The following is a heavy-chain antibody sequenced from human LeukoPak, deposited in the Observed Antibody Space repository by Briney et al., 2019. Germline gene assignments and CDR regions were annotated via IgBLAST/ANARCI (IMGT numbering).Heavy chain of an antibody. CDR1: GYTLTELS. CDR3: ATDLGSKYYYDSSGSGDY. J-gene: IGHJ4*02. CDR2: FDPEDGET. D-gene: IGHD3-22*01. V-gene: IGHV1-24*01. Sequence: ASVKVSCKVSGYTLTELSMHWVRQAPGKGLEWMGGFDPEDGETIYAQKFQGRVTMTEDTSTDTAHMELSSLRSEDTAVYYCATDLGSKYYYDSSGSGDYWGQGTLVTVSS.